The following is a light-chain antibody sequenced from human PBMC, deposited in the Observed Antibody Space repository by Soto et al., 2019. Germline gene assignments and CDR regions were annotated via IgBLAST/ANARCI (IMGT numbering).Light chain of an antibody. CDR3: QSYDSPLRGLV. V-gene: IGLV1-40*01. CDR1: KSNIGADYG. Sequence: QSVLTQPPSVSGAPGQRVTISCNGSKSNIGADYGVHWYQQLPGTAPKVLIYSNTNRPPGVPERFSASKSGTSASLAITGLQLEDESDYYCQSYDSPLRGLVFGVGIKLTVL. CDR2: SNT. J-gene: IGLJ2*01.